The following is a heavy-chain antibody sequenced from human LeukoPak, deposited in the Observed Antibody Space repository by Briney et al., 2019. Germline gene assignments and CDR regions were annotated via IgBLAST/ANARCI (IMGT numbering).Heavy chain of an antibody. CDR1: GGSISSYY. CDR2: IYTSGST. CDR3: AREFSGDSSGFCVGHVFDI. Sequence: SETLSLTCTVSGGSISSYYWSWIRQPAVKGLEWIGRIYTSGSTNYNPSLKSRVTMSVDTSKNQFSLKLSSVTAADTAVYYCAREFSGDSSGFCVGHVFDIWGQGTMVTVSS. J-gene: IGHJ3*02. V-gene: IGHV4-4*07. D-gene: IGHD3-22*01.